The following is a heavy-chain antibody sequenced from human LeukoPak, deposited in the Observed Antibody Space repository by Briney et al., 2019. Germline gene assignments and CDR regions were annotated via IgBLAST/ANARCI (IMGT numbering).Heavy chain of an antibody. CDR2: INPDGNKK. J-gene: IGHJ4*02. CDR3: ARDPVEWELLLDC. D-gene: IGHD1-26*01. CDR1: GLTFSSSW. V-gene: IGHV3-7*01. Sequence: GGSLRLSCAVSGLTFSSSWMDWVRQAPGKGLEWVASINPDGNKKYSADSVKGRFTISRDNARNSVYLQMNSLRVEDTAVYYCARDPVEWELLLDCWGQGTLVTVSS.